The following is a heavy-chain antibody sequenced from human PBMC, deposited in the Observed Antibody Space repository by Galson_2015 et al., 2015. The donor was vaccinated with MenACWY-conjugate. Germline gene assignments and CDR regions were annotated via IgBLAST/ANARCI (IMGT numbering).Heavy chain of an antibody. CDR3: ARADGGFGELPTPDYYYYGMDV. CDR2: INSDGSST. V-gene: IGHV3-74*01. Sequence: SLRLSCAASGFTFSSYWMHWVRQAPGKGLVWVSRINSDGSSTSYADSVKGRFTISRDNAKNTLYLQMNSLRAEDTAVYYCARADGGFGELPTPDYYYYGMDVWGQGTTVTVSS. J-gene: IGHJ6*02. D-gene: IGHD3-10*01. CDR1: GFTFSSYW.